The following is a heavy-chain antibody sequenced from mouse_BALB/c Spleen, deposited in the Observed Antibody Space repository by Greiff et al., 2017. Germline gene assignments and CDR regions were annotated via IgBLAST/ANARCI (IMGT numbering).Heavy chain of an antibody. D-gene: IGHD2-1*01. CDR3: AREGGNYVRYFDY. CDR1: GFTFSDYG. Sequence: EVQGVESGGGLVQPGGSRKLSCAASGFTFSDYGMAWVRQAPGKGPEWVAFISNLAYSIYYADTVTGRFTISRENAKNTLYLEMSSLRSEDTAMYYCAREGGNYVRYFDYWGQGTTLTVSS. J-gene: IGHJ2*01. V-gene: IGHV5-15*02. CDR2: ISNLAYSI.